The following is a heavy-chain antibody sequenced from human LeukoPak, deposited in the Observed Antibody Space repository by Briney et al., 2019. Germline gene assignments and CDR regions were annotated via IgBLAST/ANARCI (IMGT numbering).Heavy chain of an antibody. CDR3: TTDRAIAVRPLFDY. CDR2: IKGKTDGGTT. Sequence: GGSLRLSCAASGFTFSNAWMSWVRQAPGKGLELVGRIKGKTDGGTTDYAAPVKGRFSISRDDSKNTLYLQMNSLKTEDTAVYYCTTDRAIAVRPLFDYWGQGTLVTVSS. D-gene: IGHD6-6*01. CDR1: GFTFSNAW. J-gene: IGHJ4*02. V-gene: IGHV3-15*01.